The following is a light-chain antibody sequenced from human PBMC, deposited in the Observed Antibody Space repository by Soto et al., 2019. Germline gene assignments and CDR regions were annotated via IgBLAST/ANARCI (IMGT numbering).Light chain of an antibody. V-gene: IGKV1-39*01. Sequence: DIQMTQSPSSLSASVGDRVTITCRASQSISIYLNWYQQKPGKAPKLLIYAASSLQSGVPSRFSGSGSGTDFTLTISSLQPEDFATYFWQQSYTTPGTFGQGTRLEI. CDR2: AAS. CDR3: QQSYTTPGT. J-gene: IGKJ5*01. CDR1: QSISIY.